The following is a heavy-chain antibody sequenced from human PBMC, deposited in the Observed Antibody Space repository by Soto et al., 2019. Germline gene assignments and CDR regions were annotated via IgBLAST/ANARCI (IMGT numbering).Heavy chain of an antibody. Sequence: GESLKISCNGSGYSFTSYWICWVRQMPWKGLEWMGIIYPGDSDTRYSPSFQGQVTISADKSISTAYLQWSSLKASDTAMYYCATQSPTITMIVVVPDAFDIWGQGTMVTVSS. J-gene: IGHJ3*02. CDR1: GYSFTSYW. CDR2: IYPGDSDT. V-gene: IGHV5-51*01. D-gene: IGHD3-22*01. CDR3: ATQSPTITMIVVVPDAFDI.